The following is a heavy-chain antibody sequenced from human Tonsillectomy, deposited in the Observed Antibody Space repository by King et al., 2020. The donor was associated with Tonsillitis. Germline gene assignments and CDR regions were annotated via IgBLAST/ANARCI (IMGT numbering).Heavy chain of an antibody. CDR3: ARYVSGSFDY. D-gene: IGHD1-26*01. Sequence: QLQESGPGVVKPSETLSLTCTVSGGSVSRSDHYWAWIRQPPGKGLAWIVSHYMYYSGTTFYNPSLKSRITLSGGTSENRFSLKFCSVTAADTAVYFCARYVSGSFDYWGQGALVTVSS. CDR2: MYYSGTT. J-gene: IGHJ4*02. V-gene: IGHV4-39*01. CDR1: GGSVSRSDHY.